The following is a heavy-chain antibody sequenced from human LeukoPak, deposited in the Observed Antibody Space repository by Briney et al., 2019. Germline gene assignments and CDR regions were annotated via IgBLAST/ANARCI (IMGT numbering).Heavy chain of an antibody. CDR1: GFTFSSYS. CDR2: ISSSSSYI. D-gene: IGHD5-12*01. V-gene: IGHV3-21*03. Sequence: SLRLSCAASGFTFSSYSMNWVRQAPGKGLEWVSSISSSSSYIYYADSVKGRFTISRDNAKNSLYLQMNSLKTEDTAVYYCTTGVDDDIGPADIWGQGTMVTVSS. CDR3: TTGVDDDIGPADI. J-gene: IGHJ3*02.